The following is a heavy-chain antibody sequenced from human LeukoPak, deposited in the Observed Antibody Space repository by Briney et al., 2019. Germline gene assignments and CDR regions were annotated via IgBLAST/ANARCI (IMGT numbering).Heavy chain of an antibody. Sequence: SETLSLTCTDSGGSISSYYWSWIRQPAGKGLEWIGRIYTSGSTNYNPSLKSRVTMSVDTSKNQFSLKLSSVTAADTAVYYCARERDYYDSSGYYYLWFDPWGQGTLVTVSS. CDR3: ARERDYYDSSGYYYLWFDP. J-gene: IGHJ5*02. D-gene: IGHD3-22*01. V-gene: IGHV4-4*07. CDR1: GGSISSYY. CDR2: IYTSGST.